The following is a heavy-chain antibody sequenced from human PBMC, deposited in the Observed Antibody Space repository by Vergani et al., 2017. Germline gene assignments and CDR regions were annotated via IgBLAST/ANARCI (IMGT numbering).Heavy chain of an antibody. D-gene: IGHD3-3*01. Sequence: VQLVESGGGLVQPGGSLRLSCAASGFTFSDYYMSWIRQAPGKGLEWVSYISSSGSTIYYADSVKGRFTISRDNAKNSLYLQMNSLRAEDTAVYYCASRRFLEWLFLDYWGQGTLVTVSS. CDR3: ASRRFLEWLFLDY. CDR1: GFTFSDYY. CDR2: ISSSGSTI. J-gene: IGHJ4*02. V-gene: IGHV3-11*01.